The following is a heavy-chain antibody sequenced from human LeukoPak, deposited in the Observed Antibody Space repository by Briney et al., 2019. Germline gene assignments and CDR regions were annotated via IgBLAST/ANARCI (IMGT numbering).Heavy chain of an antibody. V-gene: IGHV3-23*01. CDR1: GFSFSSYY. Sequence: GGSPRLSCEGSGFSFSSYYMSWVRQAPGKGLEWVSSITENGGGTYYADSVKGRFTISRDNSKNTLYLQMNSLRAEDTAVYYCARSFGYGYYFDYWGQGTLVTVSS. J-gene: IGHJ4*02. CDR3: ARSFGYGYYFDY. D-gene: IGHD5-18*01. CDR2: ITENGGGT.